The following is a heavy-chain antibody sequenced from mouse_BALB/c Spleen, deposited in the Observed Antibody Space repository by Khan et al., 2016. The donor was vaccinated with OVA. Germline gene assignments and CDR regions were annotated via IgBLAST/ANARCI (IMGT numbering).Heavy chain of an antibody. V-gene: IGHV1-52*01. Sequence: QVQLQQSGTELVRPGTSVKLSCKASGYTFTSYWMNWIKQRPEQGLEWIGRIDPYDSETHYNQKFKDKATLTVDKSSNTAYMQLTSLTSEDSAVYYCARNPFAYWVQGTLVTVSA. CDR3: ARNPFAY. CDR2: IDPYDSET. CDR1: GYTFTSYW. J-gene: IGHJ3*01.